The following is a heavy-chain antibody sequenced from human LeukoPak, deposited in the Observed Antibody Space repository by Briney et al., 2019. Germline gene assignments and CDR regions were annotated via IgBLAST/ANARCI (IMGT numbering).Heavy chain of an antibody. CDR1: GFTFDDYA. D-gene: IGHD3-16*02. Sequence: GGSLRLSCAASGFTFDDYAMHWVRQAPGKGLEWVSGISWNSGSIGYADSVKGRFTISRDNAKNSLYLQMNSLRAEDTALYYCARAYDYVWGSYRHLDYWGQGTLVTVSS. CDR3: ARAYDYVWGSYRHLDY. J-gene: IGHJ4*02. CDR2: ISWNSGSI. V-gene: IGHV3-9*01.